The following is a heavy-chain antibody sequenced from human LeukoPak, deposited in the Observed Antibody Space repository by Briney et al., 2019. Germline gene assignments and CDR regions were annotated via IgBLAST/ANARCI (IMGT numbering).Heavy chain of an antibody. CDR1: GFTFSDYY. D-gene: IGHD3-16*01. CDR3: ARDQEAVFGFAFDI. Sequence: LRLSCAASGFTFSDYYMSWIRQAPGKGLEWVAVISYDGSNKYYADSVKGRFTISRDNSKNTLYLQMNSLRAEDTAVYCCARDQEAVFGFAFDIWGQGTMVTVSS. V-gene: IGHV3-30-3*01. J-gene: IGHJ3*02. CDR2: ISYDGSNK.